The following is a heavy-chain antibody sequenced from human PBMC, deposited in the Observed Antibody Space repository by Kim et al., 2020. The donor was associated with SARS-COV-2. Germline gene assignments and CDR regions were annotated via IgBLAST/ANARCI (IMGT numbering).Heavy chain of an antibody. CDR1: GFTFSSYG. V-gene: IGHV3-30*18. J-gene: IGHJ4*02. CDR3: AKGQKEVGATPFDY. CDR2: ISYDGSNK. D-gene: IGHD1-26*01. Sequence: GGSLRLSCAASGFTFSSYGMHWVRQAPGKGLEWVAVISYDGSNKYYADSVKGRFTISRDNTKNTLYLQMNSLRAEDTAVYYCAKGQKEVGATPFDYWGQG.